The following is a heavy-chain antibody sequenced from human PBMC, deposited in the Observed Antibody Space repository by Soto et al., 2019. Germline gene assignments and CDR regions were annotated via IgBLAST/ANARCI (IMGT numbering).Heavy chain of an antibody. D-gene: IGHD6-6*01. CDR3: ARDIKYSSSPHNSFDP. CDR2: ISSSSNYI. CDR1: GFTFSSYS. Sequence: EVQLVESGGGLVKPGGSLRLSCAASGFTFSSYSMNWVRQAPGKGLEWVSSISSSSNYIYYAASVKGRLTIYRDNAKNTLYLQMYSLRAEDTAVYYCARDIKYSSSPHNSFDPWGQGTLVTVSS. J-gene: IGHJ5*02. V-gene: IGHV3-21*01.